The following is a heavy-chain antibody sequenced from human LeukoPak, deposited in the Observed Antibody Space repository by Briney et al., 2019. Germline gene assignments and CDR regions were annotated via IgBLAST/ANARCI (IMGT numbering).Heavy chain of an antibody. CDR2: FELEDGET. V-gene: IGHV1-24*01. D-gene: IGHD3-22*01. Sequence: ASVKVSCKVSGDTLTELSVHWVRQAPGKGLQWMGGFELEDGETIYAQNFQGRVTMTADTSTDTAYMALSSLRSDDTAVYYCATDNAPVVVTYGPGFEHWGRGTLVTVSS. J-gene: IGHJ4*02. CDR1: GDTLTELS. CDR3: ATDNAPVVVTYGPGFEH.